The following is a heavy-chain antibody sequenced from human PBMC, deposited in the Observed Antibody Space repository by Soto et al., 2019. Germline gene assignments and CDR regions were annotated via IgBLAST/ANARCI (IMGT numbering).Heavy chain of an antibody. CDR2: ISGSGGST. Sequence: EVQLLESGGGLVQPGGSLRLSCAASGFTFSSYAMSWVRQAPGKGLEWVSAISGSGGSTYYAESVKGRFTISRDNSKNTLYLQMNSLGAEDTAVYYCAKKTHCSGGSCYKDLTYYFDYWGQGTLVTVSS. CDR3: AKKTHCSGGSCYKDLTYYFDY. D-gene: IGHD2-15*01. V-gene: IGHV3-23*01. CDR1: GFTFSSYA. J-gene: IGHJ4*02.